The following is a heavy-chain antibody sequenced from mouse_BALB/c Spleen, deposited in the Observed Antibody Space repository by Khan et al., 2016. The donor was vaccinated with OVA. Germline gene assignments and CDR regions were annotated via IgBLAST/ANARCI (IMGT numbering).Heavy chain of an antibody. J-gene: IGHJ2*01. D-gene: IGHD1-1*01. V-gene: IGHV5-6-4*01. CDR2: ISSGGSYT. Sequence: EVELVESGGGLVKPGGSLKLSCAASGFTFSSYTMSWVRQTPEKRLEWVATISSGGSYTYYPDSVKGRFTISRDNAKNTLYLQMSSLKSEDTAMYYCTRAQYYGRSYAFDYWGQGTTLTVSS. CDR3: TRAQYYGRSYAFDY. CDR1: GFTFSSYT.